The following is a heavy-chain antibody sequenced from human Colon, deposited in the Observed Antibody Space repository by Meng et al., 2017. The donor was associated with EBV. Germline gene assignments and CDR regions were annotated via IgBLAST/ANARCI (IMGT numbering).Heavy chain of an antibody. CDR3: ARAWGCCSSGSCRTG. Sequence: PQQQGGAGLLKPSKPMPLTCAVDGGPSSNFYWSWIRQPPGKGLEWIGEMNQSGSTNYNPSLKSRVTISVDASKNQFSLKLSSVTAADTAVYYCARAWGCCSSGSCRTGWGQGTLVTVSS. J-gene: IGHJ4*02. V-gene: IGHV4-34*01. D-gene: IGHD2-15*01. CDR2: MNQSGST. CDR1: GGPSSNFY.